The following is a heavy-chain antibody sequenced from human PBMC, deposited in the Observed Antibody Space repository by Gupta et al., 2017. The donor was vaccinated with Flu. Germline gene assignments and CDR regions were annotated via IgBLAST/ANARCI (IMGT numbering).Heavy chain of an antibody. J-gene: IGHJ6*02. Sequence: QERVLESGGGVVQPGRSLRLSCAASGFSFSNDGMHWVRQAPGKGLEWVAVISHDGSNYYHTDSVKGRFTISRDNSKNTLYLQMSSLRTEDTAVYYCAKDWRWNNNNYGMNVWGQGTTVTVSS. CDR1: GFSFSNDG. D-gene: IGHD5-24*01. V-gene: IGHV3-30*18. CDR2: ISHDGSNY. CDR3: AKDWRWNNNNYGMNV.